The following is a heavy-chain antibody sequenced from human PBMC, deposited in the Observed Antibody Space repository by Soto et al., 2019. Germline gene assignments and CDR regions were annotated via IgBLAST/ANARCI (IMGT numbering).Heavy chain of an antibody. CDR2: ISAYNGNT. CDR3: ARDLGQQLVDY. V-gene: IGHV1-18*01. J-gene: IGHJ4*02. D-gene: IGHD6-13*01. CDR1: GYTFTSYG. Sequence: QVQLVQSGAELKKPRASVKVSCKASGYTFTSYGISWVRQAPGQGLEWMGWISAYNGNTNYTQKLQGRVTMTTETATSTAYMELRSLSSDDTAVYYCARDLGQQLVDYWGQGTRVTVSS.